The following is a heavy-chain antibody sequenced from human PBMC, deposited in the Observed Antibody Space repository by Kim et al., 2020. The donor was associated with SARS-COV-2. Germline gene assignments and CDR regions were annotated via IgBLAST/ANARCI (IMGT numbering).Heavy chain of an antibody. CDR3: ARVYGSGIGAGLDP. J-gene: IGHJ5*02. CDR2: IYPGDSDT. CDR1: GYTFIDYW. V-gene: IGHV5-51*01. Sequence: GESLKISCKGSGYTFIDYWIVWVRQMRGKGLEWMGVIYPGDSDTRYSPSFQGQITISTDKSITTAYLQWNSLKASDTAIYYCARVYGSGIGAGLDPWGQGTLVTVSS. D-gene: IGHD3-10*01.